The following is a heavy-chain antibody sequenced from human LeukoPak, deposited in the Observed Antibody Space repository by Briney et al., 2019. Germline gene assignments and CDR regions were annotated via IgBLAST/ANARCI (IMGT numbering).Heavy chain of an antibody. V-gene: IGHV3-7*01. Sequence: GGSLRLSCAASGFTFSNYGMSWVRQAPGKGLEWVASIKQDGSEKFYVDSVKGRFTISRDNAKNSLYLQMNSLRAEDTAVYYCARGGAHRFDYWGQGTLVTVSS. CDR2: IKQDGSEK. D-gene: IGHD5-12*01. J-gene: IGHJ4*02. CDR1: GFTFSNYG. CDR3: ARGGAHRFDY.